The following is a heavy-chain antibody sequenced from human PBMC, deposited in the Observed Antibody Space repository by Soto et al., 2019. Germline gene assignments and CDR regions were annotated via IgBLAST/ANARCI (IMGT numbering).Heavy chain of an antibody. D-gene: IGHD5-12*01. CDR3: AKGAEMPTIPFDY. J-gene: IGHJ4*02. CDR1: GFTFSSYG. CDR2: IRGNGASR. V-gene: IGHV3-23*01. Sequence: PGGSLRLSCAASGFTFSSYGMSWVRQAPRKGLEWVSTIRGNGASRYYADSVKGRFTVSRDNSNNTLYLQMNSLRAEDTAIYFCAKGAEMPTIPFDYWGQGAQVTVSS.